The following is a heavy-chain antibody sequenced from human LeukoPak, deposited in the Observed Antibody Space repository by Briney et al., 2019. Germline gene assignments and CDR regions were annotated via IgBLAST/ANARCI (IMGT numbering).Heavy chain of an antibody. J-gene: IGHJ4*02. CDR1: VYTFTSYG. CDR3: AKIVGYGSGSYYSSRIRNYFDY. V-gene: IGHV1-18*01. CDR2: ISAYNGNT. Sequence: ASVKVSCKASVYTFTSYGISWVRQAPGQGLEWMGWISAYNGNTNYAQKVQGRVTMTTDTSTSTAYMELRSLRSDDTAVYYCAKIVGYGSGSYYSSRIRNYFDYWGQGTLVTVSS. D-gene: IGHD3-10*01.